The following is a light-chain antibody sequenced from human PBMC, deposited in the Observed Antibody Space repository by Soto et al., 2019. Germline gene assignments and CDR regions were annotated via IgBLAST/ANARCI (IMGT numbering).Light chain of an antibody. CDR1: QGISNY. J-gene: IGKJ2*01. CDR3: QKYNSAPYT. CDR2: AAS. V-gene: IGKV1-27*01. Sequence: DIQMTQSPSSLSVSVGDRVTITYRASQGISNYLAWYQQRPGKVPKLLIYAASTLQSGVPSRFSGSGSGTDFTLTISSLLPDDVATYYCQKYNSAPYTFGQGTKLEIK.